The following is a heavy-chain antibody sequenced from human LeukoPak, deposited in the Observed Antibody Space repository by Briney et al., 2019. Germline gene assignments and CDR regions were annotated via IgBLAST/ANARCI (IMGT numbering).Heavy chain of an antibody. V-gene: IGHV3-23*01. CDR3: AKDPEGVAAPFDY. CDR2: ISGGGGST. Sequence: GGSLRLSCAASGFTFSSYVMSWVRQAPGKGLEWVSAISGGGGSTYYADSVKGRFTISRDNSKNTLYLQMNSLRAEDTAVYYCAKDPEGVAAPFDYWGQGTLVTVSS. J-gene: IGHJ4*02. CDR1: GFTFSSYV. D-gene: IGHD6-19*01.